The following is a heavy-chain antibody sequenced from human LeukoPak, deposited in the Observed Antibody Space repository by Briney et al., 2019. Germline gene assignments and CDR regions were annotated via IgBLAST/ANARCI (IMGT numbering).Heavy chain of an antibody. CDR1: GYTFTGYY. CDR2: INPNSGGT. Sequence: ASVKVSCKASGYTFTGYYMHWVRQAPGQGLEWMGWINPNSGGTNYAQKFQGRVTMTRDTSISTAYMELSRLRSDDTAVYYCARERPNEWELRPGYFDYWGQGTLVTVSS. D-gene: IGHD1-26*01. V-gene: IGHV1-2*02. CDR3: ARERPNEWELRPGYFDY. J-gene: IGHJ4*02.